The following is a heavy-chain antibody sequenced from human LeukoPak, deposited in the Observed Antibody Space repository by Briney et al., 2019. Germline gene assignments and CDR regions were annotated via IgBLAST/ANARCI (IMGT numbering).Heavy chain of an antibody. CDR1: GFTFSSYA. D-gene: IGHD2-21*02. CDR2: VSSNGGST. J-gene: IGHJ3*02. CDR3: ARDGGDGHAFDI. V-gene: IGHV3-64*01. Sequence: GGSLRLSCAASGFTFSSYAMHWVRQAPGKGLEYVSAVSSNGGSTYYANSVKGRFTISRDNSKNTLYLQMGSLRAEDMAVYYCARDGGDGHAFDIWGQGTMVTVSS.